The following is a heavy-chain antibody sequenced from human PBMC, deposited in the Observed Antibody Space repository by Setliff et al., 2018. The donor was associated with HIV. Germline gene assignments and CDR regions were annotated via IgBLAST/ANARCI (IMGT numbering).Heavy chain of an antibody. CDR2: ISHRGST. CDR3: AREGLAVAGLNWFDP. Sequence: PSETLSLTCTVSGDSISSGEYYWTWIRQTPGKGLEWIGYISHRGSTYYNPSLKSRVTMSTYTSKNHFSLKLTSVTAADTAVYYCAREGLAVAGLNWFDPWGQGTLVTVSS. J-gene: IGHJ5*02. V-gene: IGHV4-30-4*01. CDR1: GDSISSGEYY. D-gene: IGHD6-19*01.